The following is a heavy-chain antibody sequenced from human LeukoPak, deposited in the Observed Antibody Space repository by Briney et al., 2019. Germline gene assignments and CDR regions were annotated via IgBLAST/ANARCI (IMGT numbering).Heavy chain of an antibody. D-gene: IGHD4-23*01. V-gene: IGHV3-49*04. Sequence: GGSLRLSCTAAGFTFGDYSMTWVCQAPGKGPEWGGFTRSKAFGGTTEYAASVKGRFTISRDDSKGIAYLQMNSLRTEDTAVYYCCRPSTVVTHRGYYYGMGVWGQGTTVTVSS. CDR1: GFTFGDYS. CDR2: TRSKAFGGTT. CDR3: CRPSTVVTHRGYYYGMGV. J-gene: IGHJ6*02.